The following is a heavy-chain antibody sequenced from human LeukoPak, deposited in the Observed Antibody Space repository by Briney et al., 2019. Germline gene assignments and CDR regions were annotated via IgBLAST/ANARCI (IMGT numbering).Heavy chain of an antibody. D-gene: IGHD3-16*01. J-gene: IGHJ4*02. Sequence: PGRSLRLSCAASGFTFSSYGMHWVRQAPGKGLEWVAVIWYDGSNKYYADSVKGRFTISRDNSKNTLYLQMNSLRAEDTAVYYCAKAAGGIPKGYFDYWGQGTLVTVSS. CDR2: IWYDGSNK. V-gene: IGHV3-33*06. CDR3: AKAAGGIPKGYFDY. CDR1: GFTFSSYG.